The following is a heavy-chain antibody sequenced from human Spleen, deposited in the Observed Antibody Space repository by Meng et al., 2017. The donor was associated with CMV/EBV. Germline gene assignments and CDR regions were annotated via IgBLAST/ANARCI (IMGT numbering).Heavy chain of an antibody. D-gene: IGHD2-21*02. Sequence: GGSLRLSCTTSGFTFSYYSMHWVRQAPGKGLEWVAFTRFDGINESYADSLKGRFSISRDNSENTLYLEMKDLRVEDTAVYYCARGKSHLWSLLDYWGQGTLVTVSS. J-gene: IGHJ4*02. CDR2: TRFDGINE. CDR1: GFTFSYYS. CDR3: ARGKSHLWSLLDY. V-gene: IGHV3-30*02.